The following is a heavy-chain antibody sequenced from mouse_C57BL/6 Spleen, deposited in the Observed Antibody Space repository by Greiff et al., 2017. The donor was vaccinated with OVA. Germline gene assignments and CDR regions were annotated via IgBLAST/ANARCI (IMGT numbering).Heavy chain of an antibody. CDR3: ARGLGGAYFDY. D-gene: IGHD4-1*01. V-gene: IGHV1-81*01. J-gene: IGHJ2*01. Sequence: VKLMESGAELARPGASVKLSCKASGYTFTSYGISWVKQRTGQGLEWIGEIYPRSGNTYYNEKFKGKATLTADKSSSTAYMELRSLTSEDSAVYFCARGLGGAYFDYWGQGTTLTVSS. CDR2: IYPRSGNT. CDR1: GYTFTSYG.